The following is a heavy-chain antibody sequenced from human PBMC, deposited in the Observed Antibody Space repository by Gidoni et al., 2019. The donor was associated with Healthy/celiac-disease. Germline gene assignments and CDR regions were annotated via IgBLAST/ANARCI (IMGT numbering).Heavy chain of an antibody. J-gene: IGHJ5*02. Sequence: EVQLVESGGGLVQPGGSLRLSCSASGFSFSSYEMNWVRQAPGKGLEWVSYISSSGSTIYYADSVKGRFTISRDNAKNSLYLQMNSLRAEDTAVYYCARGGFIFGVDYGHWFDPWGQGTLVTVSS. CDR2: ISSSGSTI. CDR3: ARGGFIFGVDYGHWFDP. D-gene: IGHD4-17*01. V-gene: IGHV3-48*03. CDR1: GFSFSSYE.